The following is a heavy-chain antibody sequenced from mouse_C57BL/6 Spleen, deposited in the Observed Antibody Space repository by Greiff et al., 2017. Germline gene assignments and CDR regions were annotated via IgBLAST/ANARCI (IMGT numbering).Heavy chain of an antibody. Sequence: VQLQQPGAELVKPGASVKLSCKASGYTFTSYWMQWVKQRPGQGLEWIGEIDPSDSYTNYNQKFKGKAALTVDTSSSTAYMQLSSLTSEYSAVYYCARREYYYGSSSYFDYWGQGTTLTVSS. CDR3: ARREYYYGSSSYFDY. CDR1: GYTFTSYW. CDR2: IDPSDSYT. V-gene: IGHV1-50*01. D-gene: IGHD1-1*01. J-gene: IGHJ2*01.